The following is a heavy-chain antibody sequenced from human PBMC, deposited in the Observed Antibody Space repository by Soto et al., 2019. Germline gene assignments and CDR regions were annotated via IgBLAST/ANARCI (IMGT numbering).Heavy chain of an antibody. CDR1: GGSISSGDYY. V-gene: IGHV4-30-4*01. J-gene: IGHJ5*02. CDR2: IYYSGST. D-gene: IGHD6-6*01. CDR3: ARERPDGARLDP. Sequence: QVQLQESGPGLVKPSQTLSLTCTVSGGSISSGDYYWSWIRQPPGKGLEWIGYIYYSGSTYYTPSHKSRVDISVDSSKNQFSRKLSSVTAADTAVYYCARERPDGARLDPWGQGTLVTVSS.